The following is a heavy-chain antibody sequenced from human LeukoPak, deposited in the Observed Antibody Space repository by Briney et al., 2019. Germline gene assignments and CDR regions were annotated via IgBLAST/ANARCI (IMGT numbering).Heavy chain of an antibody. CDR2: ISGTGSTI. V-gene: IGHV3-48*04. Sequence: PGGSLRLPCAASGFTFNVYSVNWVRQAPGKGLEWVSYISGTGSTIYYAASVKGRFTISRDNAKNSLYLQMNSLRVEDTAVYYCARDRGTAGLDYWGQGTLVTVSS. D-gene: IGHD2-21*02. CDR1: GFTFNVYS. J-gene: IGHJ4*02. CDR3: ARDRGTAGLDY.